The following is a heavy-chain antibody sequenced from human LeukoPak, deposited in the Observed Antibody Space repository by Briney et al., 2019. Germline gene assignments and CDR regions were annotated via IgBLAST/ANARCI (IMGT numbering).Heavy chain of an antibody. CDR1: GYTFTSYG. CDR3: AVTAVAEGLGDY. CDR2: ISAYNGNT. J-gene: IGHJ4*02. D-gene: IGHD6-19*01. Sequence: GASVKVSCKASGYTFTSYGISWVRQAPGQGLEWMGWISAYNGNTNYAQKLQGRVTMTTDTSTRTAYMELRSLRSDDTAVYYCAVTAVAEGLGDYWGQGTLVTVSS. V-gene: IGHV1-18*01.